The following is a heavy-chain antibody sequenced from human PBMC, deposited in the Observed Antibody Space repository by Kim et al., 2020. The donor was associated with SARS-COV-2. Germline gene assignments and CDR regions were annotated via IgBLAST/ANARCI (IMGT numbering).Heavy chain of an antibody. Sequence: ASVKVSCKASGYTFTSYGISWVRQAPGQGLEWMGWISAYNGSTNYAQKLQGRVTMTTDTSTSTAYMELRSLRSDDTAVYYCARALRYFDWTYPIDYWGQGTLVTVSS. D-gene: IGHD3-9*01. V-gene: IGHV1-18*04. J-gene: IGHJ4*02. CDR1: GYTFTSYG. CDR2: ISAYNGST. CDR3: ARALRYFDWTYPIDY.